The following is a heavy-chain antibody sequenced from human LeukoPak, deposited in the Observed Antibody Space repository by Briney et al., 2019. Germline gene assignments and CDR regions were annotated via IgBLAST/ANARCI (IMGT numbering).Heavy chain of an antibody. CDR3: AVNYYDSSGYYYVPY. D-gene: IGHD3-22*01. V-gene: IGHV1-2*02. Sequence: ASVKVSCKASGYTFTGYYMHWVRQAPGQGLEWTGWINPNSGGTNYAQKFQGRVTMTRDTSISTAYTELSRLRSDDTAVYYCAVNYYDSSGYYYVPYWGQGTLVTVSS. CDR1: GYTFTGYY. J-gene: IGHJ4*02. CDR2: INPNSGGT.